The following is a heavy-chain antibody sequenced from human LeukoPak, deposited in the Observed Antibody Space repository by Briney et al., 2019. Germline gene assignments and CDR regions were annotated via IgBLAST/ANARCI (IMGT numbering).Heavy chain of an antibody. CDR1: GFTFSSYA. CDR2: ISGSGGST. J-gene: IGHJ6*02. CDR3: ANEIVRSSSWYTDYYYYYGMDV. Sequence: QPGGSLRLSCAASGFTFSSYAMSWVRQAPGKGLEWVSAISGSGGSTYYADSVKGRFTISRDNSKNTLYLQMNSLRAEDTAVYYCANEIVRSSSWYTDYYYYYGMDVWGQGTTVTVSS. V-gene: IGHV3-23*01. D-gene: IGHD6-13*01.